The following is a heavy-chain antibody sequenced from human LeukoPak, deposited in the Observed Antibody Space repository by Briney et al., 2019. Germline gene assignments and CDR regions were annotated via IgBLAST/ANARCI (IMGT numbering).Heavy chain of an antibody. CDR3: ARDVPHNWFDT. J-gene: IGHJ5*02. Sequence: GGSLRLSCAASGITFGNNWMHWVRQGPGKGLVWISGINSAVEGAIYADSVKGRFTVSRDNAKNTLYLQMNSLRAEDTAVYYCARDVPHNWFDTWGQGTLVTVSS. CDR2: INSAVEGA. V-gene: IGHV3-74*01. CDR1: GITFGNNW.